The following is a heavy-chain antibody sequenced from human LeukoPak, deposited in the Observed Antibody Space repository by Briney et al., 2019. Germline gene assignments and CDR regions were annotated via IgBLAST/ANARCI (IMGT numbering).Heavy chain of an antibody. D-gene: IGHD3-22*01. CDR2: ISGSGGDT. CDR1: GFTFSSYA. CDR3: ARDYDSSGYRDY. Sequence: PGGSLRLSCAASGFTFSSYAMSWVRQAPGKGLEWVSAISGSGGDTYYSDSVKGRFTISRDNSKNTLYLQMNSLRAEDTAVYYCARDYDSSGYRDYWGQGTLVTVSS. V-gene: IGHV3-23*01. J-gene: IGHJ4*02.